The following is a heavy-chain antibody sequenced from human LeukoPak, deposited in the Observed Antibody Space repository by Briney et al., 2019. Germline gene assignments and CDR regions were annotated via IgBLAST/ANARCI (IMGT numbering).Heavy chain of an antibody. CDR2: IIPIFGTA. J-gene: IGHJ6*02. Sequence: ASVKVSCKASGGTFSSYAISWVRQAPGQGLEWMGGIIPIFGTANYAQKLQGRVTMTTDTSTSTAYMELRSLRSDDTAVYYCARDGLMVRGAQYYYYGMDVWGQGTTVTVSS. D-gene: IGHD3-10*01. CDR3: ARDGLMVRGAQYYYYGMDV. CDR1: GGTFSSYA. V-gene: IGHV1-69*05.